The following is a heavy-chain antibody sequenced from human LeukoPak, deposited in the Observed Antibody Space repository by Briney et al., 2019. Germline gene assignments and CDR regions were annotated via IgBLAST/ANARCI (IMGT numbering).Heavy chain of an antibody. D-gene: IGHD6-19*01. Sequence: GGSLRLSCAASGFTFSSYWMHWVRQAPGKGLVWLSRVNSDGSSTRYADSVKGRFTISRDNAENTLYLQMNSLRAEDTAVYYCARENERIAVAGADYWGQGTLVTVSS. CDR1: GFTFSSYW. J-gene: IGHJ4*02. V-gene: IGHV3-74*01. CDR3: ARENERIAVAGADY. CDR2: VNSDGSST.